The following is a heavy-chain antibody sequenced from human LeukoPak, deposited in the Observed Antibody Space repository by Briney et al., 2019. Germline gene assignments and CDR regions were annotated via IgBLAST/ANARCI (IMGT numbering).Heavy chain of an antibody. CDR2: INHSGTT. D-gene: IGHD1-1*01. J-gene: IGHJ4*02. V-gene: IGHV4-34*01. CDR3: ARAGVDTGVFDY. Sequence: PSETLSLTCAVYGGSFSGYYWSWIRQPPGKGLEWIGEINHSGTTNYNPSLKSRVTISADTSKNQFSLKLSSVTAADTAVYYCARAGVDTGVFDYWGQGTLVTASS. CDR1: GGSFSGYY.